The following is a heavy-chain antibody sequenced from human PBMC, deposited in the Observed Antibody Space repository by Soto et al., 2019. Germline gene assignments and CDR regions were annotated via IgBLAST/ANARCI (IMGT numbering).Heavy chain of an antibody. V-gene: IGHV4-39*01. CDR1: GGSISSSSYY. Sequence: QLQLQESGPGLVKPSETLSLTCTVSGGSISSSSYYWGWIRQPPGKGLEWIGSIYYSGSTYYNPSLKSRVTISVDTSKNQFSLKLSSVTAADTAVYYCAISPRKLEDGYKYSDAFAIWGQGTMVTVSS. CDR3: AISPRKLEDGYKYSDAFAI. D-gene: IGHD5-12*01. J-gene: IGHJ3*02. CDR2: IYYSGST.